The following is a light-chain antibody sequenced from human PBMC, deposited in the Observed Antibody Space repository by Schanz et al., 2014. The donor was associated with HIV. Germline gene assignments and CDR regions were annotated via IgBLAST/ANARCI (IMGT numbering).Light chain of an antibody. CDR1: SSNAGGYDY. CDR3: SSYTSSSTLV. Sequence: QSTLTQPASVSGSPGQSITISCTGTSSNAGGYDYVSWYQQHPGKAPKLIIYDVSNRPSGISYRFSGSKSGNTASLTISGLQAEDEADYYCSSYTSSSTLVFGGGTKLTVL. CDR2: DVS. V-gene: IGLV2-14*03. J-gene: IGLJ3*02.